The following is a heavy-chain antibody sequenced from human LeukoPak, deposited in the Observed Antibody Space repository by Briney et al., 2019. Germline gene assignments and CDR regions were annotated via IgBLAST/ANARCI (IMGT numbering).Heavy chain of an antibody. Sequence: ASVKVSCKASGGTFSSYAISWVRQAPGQGLEWMGRIIPILGIANYAQKFQGRVTITADKSTSTAYMELSSLRSEDTAVYYCARGVAAKGPDTFDIWGQGTMVTVSS. D-gene: IGHD6-19*01. V-gene: IGHV1-69*04. J-gene: IGHJ3*02. CDR2: IIPILGIA. CDR1: GGTFSSYA. CDR3: ARGVAAKGPDTFDI.